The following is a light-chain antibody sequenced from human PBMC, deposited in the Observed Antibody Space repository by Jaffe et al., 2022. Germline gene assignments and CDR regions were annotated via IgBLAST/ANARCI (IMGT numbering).Light chain of an antibody. CDR3: SSYTSNNTLV. CDR2: DVS. V-gene: IGLV2-14*03. Sequence: QSALPQPASVSGSPGQSITISCTGTSSDVGGYNFVSWYQQHPGKAPKLMIYDVSNRPSGVSNRFSGSKSGNTASLTISGLQAEDEADYYCSSYTSNNTLVFGTGTKVTVL. CDR1: SSDVGGYNF. J-gene: IGLJ1*01.